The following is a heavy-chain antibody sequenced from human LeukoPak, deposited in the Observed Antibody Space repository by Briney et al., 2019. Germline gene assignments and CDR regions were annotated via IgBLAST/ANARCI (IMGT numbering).Heavy chain of an antibody. V-gene: IGHV4-30-2*03. D-gene: IGHD3-3*01. CDR3: ARRTSNYDFWSGYYDY. Sequence: SETLSLTFTVSGGSISSGGYYWSWIRQPPGKGLEWIGYTYHSGSTYYNPSLKSRVTLSVDTSKNQFSLKLSSVTAADTAVYYCARRTSNYDFWSGYYDYWGQGTLVTVSS. J-gene: IGHJ4*02. CDR1: GGSISSGGYY. CDR2: TYHSGST.